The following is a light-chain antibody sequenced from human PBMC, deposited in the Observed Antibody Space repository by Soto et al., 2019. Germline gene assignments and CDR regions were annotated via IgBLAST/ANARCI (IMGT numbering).Light chain of an antibody. CDR2: GAS. Sequence: EIVMTQSPATLSVSPGARATLFCRASESVKSDLAWYRQKPGQAPSLVLYGASIRATGIPARFSGSGSGTAFTLTISSLQSEDVAFYFCQQYYMWPPVFGQGTKLQI. V-gene: IGKV3-15*01. CDR1: ESVKSD. CDR3: QQYYMWPPV. J-gene: IGKJ2*01.